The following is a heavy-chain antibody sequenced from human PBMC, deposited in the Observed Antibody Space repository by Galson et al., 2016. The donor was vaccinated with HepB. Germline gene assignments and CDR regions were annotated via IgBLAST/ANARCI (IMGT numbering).Heavy chain of an antibody. CDR3: GRGSYGSWGSVWY. CDR1: GFTFSNYW. V-gene: IGHV3-74*01. CDR2: INSDGSSI. D-gene: IGHD1-26*01. Sequence: SLGLSCAASGFTFSNYWMHWVRQAPGKGLVWVSRINSDGSSISYGDSVKGRFTISRDNAKNTLYMQMNSLRAEDTAVYYCGRGSYGSWGSVWYWGQGTLVTGSS. J-gene: IGHJ4*02.